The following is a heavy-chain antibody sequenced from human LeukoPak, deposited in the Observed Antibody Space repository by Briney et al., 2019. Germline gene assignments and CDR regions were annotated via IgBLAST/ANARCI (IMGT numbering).Heavy chain of an antibody. CDR2: IRSKAYGGTT. CDR1: GFTFGDHA. Sequence: QPGRSLRLSCIASGFTFGDHAMSWVRQAPGMGLEWVGFIRSKAYGGTTEYAASVKGRFTISRDDSKSIAYLQMNSLNTEDTPLYFCPRGPIHLWLSPGMAVWGKGPTVIVSS. D-gene: IGHD5-18*01. J-gene: IGHJ6*04. CDR3: PRGPIHLWLSPGMAV. V-gene: IGHV3-49*04.